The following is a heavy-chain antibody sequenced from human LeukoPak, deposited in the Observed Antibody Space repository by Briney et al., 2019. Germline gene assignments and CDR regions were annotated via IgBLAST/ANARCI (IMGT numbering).Heavy chain of an antibody. CDR2: IIPIFGTA. CDR1: GGTFSSYA. CDR3: ARYDSSGYYYKY. J-gene: IGHJ4*02. Sequence: SVKVSCKASGGTFSSYAISWVRQAPGQGLEWMGGIIPIFGTANYAQKFQGRVTITADESTSTAYMELSSLRSEDTAVYYCARYDSSGYYYKYWGRGTLVTVSS. V-gene: IGHV1-69*01. D-gene: IGHD3-22*01.